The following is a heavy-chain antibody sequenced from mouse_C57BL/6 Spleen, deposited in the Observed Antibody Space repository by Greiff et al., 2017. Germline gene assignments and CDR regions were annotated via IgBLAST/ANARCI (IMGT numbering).Heavy chain of an antibody. D-gene: IGHD4-1*01. CDR1: GFTFSSYA. V-gene: IGHV5-9-1*02. Sequence: EVKLVESGEGLVKPGGSLKLSCAASGFTFSSYAMSWVRQTPEKRLEWVAYISSGGDYIYYADTVKGRFTISRDNARNTLYLQMSSLKSEDTAMYYGTRITGTRDAMDYWGQGTSVTVSS. CDR2: ISSGGDYI. CDR3: TRITGTRDAMDY. J-gene: IGHJ4*01.